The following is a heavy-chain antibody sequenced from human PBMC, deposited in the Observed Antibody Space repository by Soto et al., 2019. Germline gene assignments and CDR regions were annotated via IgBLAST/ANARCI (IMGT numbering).Heavy chain of an antibody. J-gene: IGHJ6*02. V-gene: IGHV5-51*01. CDR1: EDSFSTYW. CDR2: IYPGDSDT. CDR3: ARHALRGHAYSNYFYGMDV. D-gene: IGHD2-21*01. Sequence: EVQLVQSGAEVKKPGESLKISCKGSEDSFSTYWIAWVRQMPGKGLEWMGIIYPGDSDTRYSPSFQGQVTISVDKSINTAYLQWSSLKASDTAMYYCARHALRGHAYSNYFYGMDVWGQGTTVTVSS.